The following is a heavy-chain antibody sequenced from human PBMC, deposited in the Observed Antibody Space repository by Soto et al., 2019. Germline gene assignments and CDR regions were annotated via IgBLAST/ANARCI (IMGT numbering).Heavy chain of an antibody. J-gene: IGHJ4*02. CDR2: INHSGST. D-gene: IGHD3-10*01. V-gene: IGHV4-34*01. Sequence: SETLSLTCAVYGGSFSGYYWSWIRQPPGKGLEWIGEINHSGSTNYNPSLKSRVTLSVDTSKNQFSLKLSSVTAADTAVYYCAVRPRFGPKIGDLDYWGQGTLVTVSS. CDR3: AVRPRFGPKIGDLDY. CDR1: GGSFSGYY.